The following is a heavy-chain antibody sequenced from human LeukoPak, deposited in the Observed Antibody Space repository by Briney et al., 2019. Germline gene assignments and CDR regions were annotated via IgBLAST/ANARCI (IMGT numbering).Heavy chain of an antibody. CDR1: GFTFSSYA. D-gene: IGHD3-10*01. CDR2: ISYDGSNK. Sequence: GGSLRLSCAASGFTFSSYAMHWVRQAPGKGLEWVAVISYDGSNKYYADSVKGRFTISRDNSKNTLYLQMNSLRAEDTAVYYCARNRGHYCGSGSYEARGFDYWGQGTLVTVSS. V-gene: IGHV3-30*04. J-gene: IGHJ4*02. CDR3: ARNRGHYCGSGSYEARGFDY.